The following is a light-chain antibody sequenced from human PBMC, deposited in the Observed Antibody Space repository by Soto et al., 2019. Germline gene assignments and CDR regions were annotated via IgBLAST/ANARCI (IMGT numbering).Light chain of an antibody. Sequence: ALTQPRSASGSPGQSITISCTGTSSDVGGYNYVSWYQQHPAKAPKLIIFDVSKRPSGVPNRFSGSKSGNTASLTISGLRAEDEADYYCCSYVGRNTYVFGTGTKV. CDR2: DVS. V-gene: IGLV2-11*01. J-gene: IGLJ1*01. CDR3: CSYVGRNTYV. CDR1: SSDVGGYNY.